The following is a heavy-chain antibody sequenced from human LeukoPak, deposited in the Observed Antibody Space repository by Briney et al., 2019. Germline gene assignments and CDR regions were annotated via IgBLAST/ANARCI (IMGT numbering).Heavy chain of an antibody. J-gene: IGHJ3*02. D-gene: IGHD6-13*01. CDR3: ARDEWQQDDAFDI. V-gene: IGHV3-21*01. Sequence: GGSLRLSCTASGFTFSSYWMSWVRQAPGEGLEWVSSISSSSSYIYYADSVKGRFTISRDNAKNSLYLQMNSLRAEDTAVYYCARDEWQQDDAFDIWGQGTMVTVSS. CDR1: GFTFSSYW. CDR2: ISSSSSYI.